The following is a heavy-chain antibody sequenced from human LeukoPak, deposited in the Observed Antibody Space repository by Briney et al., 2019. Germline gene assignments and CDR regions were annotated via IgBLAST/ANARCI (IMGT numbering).Heavy chain of an antibody. CDR3: ARGSGYYYYYYMDV. CDR1: GGSLSSYY. D-gene: IGHD2-15*01. CDR2: IYTSGST. Sequence: PSETLSLSCTVSGGSLSSYYWSWIRQPAGKGLEWIGRIYTSGSTNYNPSLKSRVTMSVDTSKNHFSLKLSSVTAADTAVYYCARGSGYYYYYYMDVWGKGTTVTVSS. V-gene: IGHV4-4*07. J-gene: IGHJ6*03.